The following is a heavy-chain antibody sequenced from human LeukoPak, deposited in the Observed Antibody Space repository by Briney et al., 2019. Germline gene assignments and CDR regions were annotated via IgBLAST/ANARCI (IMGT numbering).Heavy chain of an antibody. Sequence: SETLSLTCAVSGYSISSGYYWGWLRQPPGKGLEWIGSIYHSGSTYYNPSLKSRVTISVDTSKNQFSLKLSSVTAADTSVYYCARLTSYFGFWSGEFDPWGQGTLVTVSS. CDR2: IYHSGST. CDR3: ARLTSYFGFWSGEFDP. V-gene: IGHV4-38-2*01. D-gene: IGHD3-3*01. J-gene: IGHJ5*02. CDR1: GYSISSGYY.